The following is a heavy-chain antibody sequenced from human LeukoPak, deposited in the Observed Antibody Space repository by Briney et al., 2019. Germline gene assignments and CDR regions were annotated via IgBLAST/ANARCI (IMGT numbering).Heavy chain of an antibody. CDR2: IYYSGST. Sequence: SGTLSLTCTVSGGSISSYYWSWIRQPPGKGLEWIGYIYYSGSTYYNPSLKSRVTISVDTSKNQFSLKLSSVTAADTAVYYCARQSGSYSSRFCDYWGQGTLVTVSS. CDR1: GGSISSYY. CDR3: ARQSGSYSSRFCDY. D-gene: IGHD1-26*01. J-gene: IGHJ4*02. V-gene: IGHV4-59*04.